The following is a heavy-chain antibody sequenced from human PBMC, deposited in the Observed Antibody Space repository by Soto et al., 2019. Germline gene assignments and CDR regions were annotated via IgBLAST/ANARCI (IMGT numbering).Heavy chain of an antibody. CDR3: IQSRCGGDCLQSYASYYYYGMEV. Sequence: QITLKESGPTLVKPTQTLTLTCTFSAFSLSTGGVGVGWIRQPPGTALEWLALIYWDDHKRYSPSLRSRLTITKDSSKNQVVLTMTNMDLGDTATYYCIQSRCGGDCLQSYASYYYYGMEVWGQGTTVTVSS. V-gene: IGHV2-5*02. CDR1: AFSLSTGGVG. J-gene: IGHJ6*02. D-gene: IGHD2-21*02. CDR2: IYWDDHK.